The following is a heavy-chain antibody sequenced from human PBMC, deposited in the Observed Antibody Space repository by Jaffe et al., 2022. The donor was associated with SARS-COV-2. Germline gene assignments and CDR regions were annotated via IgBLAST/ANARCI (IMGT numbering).Heavy chain of an antibody. J-gene: IGHJ4*02. Sequence: QVQLVESGGGVVQPGRSLRLSCAASGFTFSSYGMHWVRQAPGKGLEWVAVIWYDGSNKYYADSVKGRFTISRDNSKNTLYLQMNSLRAEDTAVYYCARDPDPTIFGVVTLDYWGQGTLVTVSS. V-gene: IGHV3-33*01. D-gene: IGHD3-3*01. CDR2: IWYDGSNK. CDR1: GFTFSSYG. CDR3: ARDPDPTIFGVVTLDY.